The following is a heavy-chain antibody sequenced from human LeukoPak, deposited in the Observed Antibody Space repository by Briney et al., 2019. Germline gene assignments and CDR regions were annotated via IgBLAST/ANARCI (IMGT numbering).Heavy chain of an antibody. Sequence: SETLSLTCTVTGGSISSSSYYWGWIRQPPGKGLEWIGSIYYSGSTYYNPSLKSRVTISVDTSKHPLSLKLSSVTAADTAVYYCARHPNYDFWSLEYYYGMDVWGQGTTVTVSS. CDR1: GGSISSSSYY. CDR3: ARHPNYDFWSLEYYYGMDV. D-gene: IGHD3-3*01. J-gene: IGHJ6*02. V-gene: IGHV4-39*01. CDR2: IYYSGST.